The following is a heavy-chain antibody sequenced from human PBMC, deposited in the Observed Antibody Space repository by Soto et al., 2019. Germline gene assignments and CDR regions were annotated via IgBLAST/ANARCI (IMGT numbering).Heavy chain of an antibody. Sequence: GESLKISCKGSGYSFTSYWIGWVRQMPGKGLEWMGIIYPGDSDTRYSPSFQGQVTISADKSISTAYLQWSSLKASDTAMYYCARPPLGAAMGPYGMDVWGQGTTVTVSS. CDR2: IYPGDSDT. J-gene: IGHJ6*02. D-gene: IGHD5-18*01. CDR3: ARPPLGAAMGPYGMDV. V-gene: IGHV5-51*01. CDR1: GYSFTSYW.